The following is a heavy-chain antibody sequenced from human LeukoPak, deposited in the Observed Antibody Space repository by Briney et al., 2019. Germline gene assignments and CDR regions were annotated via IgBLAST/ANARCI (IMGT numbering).Heavy chain of an antibody. D-gene: IGHD3-10*01. CDR1: GFTFSTYW. V-gene: IGHV3-74*01. CDR3: TRETLWFGEPHGYHYGMDV. Sequence: GGSLRLSCAASGFTFSTYWMHWVRQAPGKGLVWVSRINNDGSSTNYADSVKGRFTISRDNAKNTLYLQMNSLRAEDTAVYYCTRETLWFGEPHGYHYGMDVWGQGTTVTVSS. J-gene: IGHJ6*02. CDR2: INNDGSST.